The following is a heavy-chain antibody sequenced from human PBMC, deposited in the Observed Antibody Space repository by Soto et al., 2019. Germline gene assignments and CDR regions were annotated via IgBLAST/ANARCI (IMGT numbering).Heavy chain of an antibody. D-gene: IGHD2-2*01. J-gene: IGHJ4*01. CDR3: ARDPGGHYCTSTSCLYFFDQ. CDR1: GFTFSNHA. Sequence: EVQLLESGGALVQPGGSLRLSCAASGFTFSNHAMNWVRQAPGKGLEWVSTISDSGSTYYADSVKGRFTISRDNSKNTLYLQMNSLRAEDTAVYYCARDPGGHYCTSTSCLYFFDQWCHGTLVIVSS. CDR2: ISDSGST. V-gene: IGHV3-23*01.